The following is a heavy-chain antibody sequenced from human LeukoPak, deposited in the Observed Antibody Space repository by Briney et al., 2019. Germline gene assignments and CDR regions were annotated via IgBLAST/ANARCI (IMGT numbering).Heavy chain of an antibody. Sequence: GGSLRLSCAASGFTFSSYAMSWVRQAPGKGLEWVSAISGSGGSTYYADSVKGRFTISRDNSKNTLYLQMNSLRAEDTAVYYCAKGRDSGYLRHLDYWGQGTLVTVSS. CDR1: GFTFSSYA. V-gene: IGHV3-23*01. CDR2: ISGSGGST. D-gene: IGHD5-12*01. CDR3: AKGRDSGYLRHLDY. J-gene: IGHJ4*02.